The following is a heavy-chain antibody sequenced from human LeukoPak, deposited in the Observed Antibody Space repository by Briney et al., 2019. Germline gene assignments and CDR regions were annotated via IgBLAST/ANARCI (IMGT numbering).Heavy chain of an antibody. CDR2: ISSSSSYI. V-gene: IGHV3-21*01. J-gene: IGHJ5*02. D-gene: IGHD6-13*01. Sequence: GGSLRLSRAASGFTFSSYSMNWVRQAPGKGLEWVSSISSSSSYIYYADSVKGRFTISRDNAKNSLYLQMNSLRAEDTAVYYCARSSRIAAAIWYNWFDPWGQGTLVTVSS. CDR3: ARSSRIAAAIWYNWFDP. CDR1: GFTFSSYS.